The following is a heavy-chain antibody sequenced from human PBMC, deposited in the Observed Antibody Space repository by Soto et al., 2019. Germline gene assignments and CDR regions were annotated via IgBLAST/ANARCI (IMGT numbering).Heavy chain of an antibody. Sequence: GGSLRPSCAASGFTFSSYWMSWVRQAPGKGLEWVANIKQDGSEKYYVDSVKGRFTISRDNAKNSLYLQMNSLRAEDTAVYYCARGTYYYDSSGTYYFDYWGQGTLVTVSS. V-gene: IGHV3-7*03. J-gene: IGHJ4*02. D-gene: IGHD3-22*01. CDR1: GFTFSSYW. CDR2: IKQDGSEK. CDR3: ARGTYYYDSSGTYYFDY.